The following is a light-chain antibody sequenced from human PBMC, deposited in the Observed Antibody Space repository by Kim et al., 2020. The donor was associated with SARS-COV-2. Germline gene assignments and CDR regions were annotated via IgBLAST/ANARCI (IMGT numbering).Light chain of an antibody. CDR1: RMYVSVYNS. CDR2: DTS. Sequence: RSSTGSRMYVSVYNSVAWYQHAPGKAPKLMFDDTSKQPSGVPDRLSGAKSCNTASLTISGLPTEDEADYYCCSYAARYTWVFGCGNQLTVL. J-gene: IGLJ3*02. V-gene: IGLV2-11*01. CDR3: CSYAARYTWV.